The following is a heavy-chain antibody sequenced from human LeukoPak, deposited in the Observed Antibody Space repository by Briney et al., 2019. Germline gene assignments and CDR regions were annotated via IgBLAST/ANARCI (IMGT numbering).Heavy chain of an antibody. J-gene: IGHJ4*02. D-gene: IGHD3-22*01. CDR2: ISGDGGST. V-gene: IGHV3-43*02. Sequence: GGSLRLSCAASGFTFDDYAMHWVRQAPGKGLEWVSLISGDGGSTYYADSVKGRFTISRDNSKNPLYLQMNSLRTEDTALYYCAKDPYYYDSSGYYYPDYWGQGTLVTVSS. CDR3: AKDPYYYDSSGYYYPDY. CDR1: GFTFDDYA.